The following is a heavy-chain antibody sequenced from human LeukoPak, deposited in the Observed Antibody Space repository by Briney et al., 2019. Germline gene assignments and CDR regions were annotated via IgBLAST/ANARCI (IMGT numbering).Heavy chain of an antibody. CDR3: ARDRGDYLFDY. CDR2: ISSSSSYI. J-gene: IGHJ4*02. CDR1: GFTFSSYS. V-gene: IGHV3-21*01. Sequence: GGSLRLSCAASGFTFSSYSMNWVRQAPGKGLEWVSSISSSSSYIYYADSVKGRFTNSRDNAKNSLYLQMNSLRAEDTAVYYCARDRGDYLFDYWGQGTLVTVSS. D-gene: IGHD4-17*01.